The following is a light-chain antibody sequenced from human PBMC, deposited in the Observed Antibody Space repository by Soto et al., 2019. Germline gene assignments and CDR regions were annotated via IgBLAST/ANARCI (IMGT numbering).Light chain of an antibody. CDR3: SSYAGSNNFV. CDR2: DAS. CDR1: SSDVGGYNY. J-gene: IGLJ1*01. Sequence: QPVLTQPPSASGSPGQSVTISCTGTSSDVGGYNYVSWYQQHPGKAPKLMIYDASKRPSGVPDRFSGSKSGNTASLTVSGLQAEDEADYYCSSYAGSNNFVFGTGTKVTVL. V-gene: IGLV2-8*01.